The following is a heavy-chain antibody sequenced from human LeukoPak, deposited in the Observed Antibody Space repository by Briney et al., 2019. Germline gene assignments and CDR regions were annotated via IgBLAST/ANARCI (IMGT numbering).Heavy chain of an antibody. CDR2: IYHSGSA. V-gene: IGHV4-4*02. J-gene: IGHJ4*02. CDR1: GGSISSSNW. CDR3: AGQYYYDSSGYFRTYDY. Sequence: SGTLSLTCAVSGGSISSSNWWSWVRQPPGKGLEWIGEIYHSGSANYNPSLKSRVTISVDKSKNQFSLKLSSVTAADTAVYYCAGQYYYDSSGYFRTYDYWGQGTLVTVSS. D-gene: IGHD3-22*01.